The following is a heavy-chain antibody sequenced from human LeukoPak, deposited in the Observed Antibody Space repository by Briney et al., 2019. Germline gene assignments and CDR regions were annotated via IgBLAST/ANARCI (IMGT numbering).Heavy chain of an antibody. Sequence: GESLKISCKGSGYSFNDYWVGWVRQMPGKGLEWMGIIYPGDSDTRYSPSFQDQVTISADKSISTAYLQWSSLKASDTAMYYCARARHYGSGSYYPFDYWGQGILVTVSS. J-gene: IGHJ4*02. V-gene: IGHV5-51*01. CDR2: IYPGDSDT. D-gene: IGHD3-10*01. CDR1: GYSFNDYW. CDR3: ARARHYGSGSYYPFDY.